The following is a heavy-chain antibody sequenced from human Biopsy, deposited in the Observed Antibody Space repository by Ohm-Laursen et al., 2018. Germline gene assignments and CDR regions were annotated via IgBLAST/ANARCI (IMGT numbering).Heavy chain of an antibody. V-gene: IGHV4-31*01. D-gene: IGHD3-22*01. Sequence: SQTLSLTCTVSGGSISTGGSFWRWIRPGPGRGLGWNGYIFNSANTYYNPSLKNLITISGDTSKNQFSLKLNSVTAADTAVYYCARGDYFDSNGYFWFDPWGQGTLVTVSS. J-gene: IGHJ5*02. CDR3: ARGDYFDSNGYFWFDP. CDR1: GGSISTGGSF. CDR2: IFNSANT.